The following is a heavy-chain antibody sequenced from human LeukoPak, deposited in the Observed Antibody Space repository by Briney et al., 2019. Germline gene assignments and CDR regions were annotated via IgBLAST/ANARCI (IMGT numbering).Heavy chain of an antibody. J-gene: IGHJ6*03. CDR1: GGSISSGSYY. D-gene: IGHD3-3*01. Sequence: PSETLSLTCTVSGGSISSGSYYWSWIRQPAGKGLEWIGRIYTSGSTNYNPSLKSRVTISVDTSMNQFSLKLSSVTAADTAVYYCAREGHITIFGGYMDVWGKGTTVTVSS. CDR2: IYTSGST. V-gene: IGHV4-61*02. CDR3: AREGHITIFGGYMDV.